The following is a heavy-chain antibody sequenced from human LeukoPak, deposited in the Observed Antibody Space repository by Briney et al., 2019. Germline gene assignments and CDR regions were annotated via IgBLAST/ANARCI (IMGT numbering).Heavy chain of an antibody. CDR2: MNPNSGNT. CDR1: GYTFTSYD. J-gene: IGHJ6*02. Sequence: ASVKVSCKASGYTFTSYDINWVRQATGQGLEWMGWMNPNSGNTGYAQKFQGRVTMTRNTSISTAYMELSSLRSEDTAVYYCARGLKVDWLPNYYYYGMDVWGQGTTVTVSS. D-gene: IGHD3/OR15-3a*01. CDR3: ARGLKVDWLPNYYYYGMDV. V-gene: IGHV1-8*01.